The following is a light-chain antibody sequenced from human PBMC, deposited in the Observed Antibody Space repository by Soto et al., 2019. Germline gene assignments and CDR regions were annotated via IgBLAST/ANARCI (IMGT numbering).Light chain of an antibody. J-gene: IGKJ4*01. CDR2: GAS. Sequence: DIQMTQSPSSLSAAVGDRITISCRASQSISNYLKWYQQTPGKAPKVLIHGASSLQSGVPSRFSGGGSGTAFTLTISSVQPDDYSTYFCQQSYRVPFTFGGGTKV. V-gene: IGKV1-39*01. CDR3: QQSYRVPFT. CDR1: QSISNY.